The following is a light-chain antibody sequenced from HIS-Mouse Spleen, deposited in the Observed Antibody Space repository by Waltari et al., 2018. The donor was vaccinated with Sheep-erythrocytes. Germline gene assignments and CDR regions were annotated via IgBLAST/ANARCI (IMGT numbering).Light chain of an antibody. CDR3: CSYAGSYTWV. V-gene: IGLV2-11*01. CDR1: GSDVGGYNY. J-gene: IGLJ3*02. CDR2: DVI. Sequence: QSALTQPRSVSGSPGQAVTISCTGTGSDVGGYNYVSWYQQNPGKAPKLMFFDVIKRPSGVPHRFSGSKSGNTASLTISGLQAEDEADYYCCSYAGSYTWVFGGGTKLTVL.